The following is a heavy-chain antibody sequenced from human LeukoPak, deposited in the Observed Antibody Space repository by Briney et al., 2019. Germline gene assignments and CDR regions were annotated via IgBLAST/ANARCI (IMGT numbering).Heavy chain of an antibody. D-gene: IGHD3-10*01. CDR3: ARDSPYGQDYYYYMDV. V-gene: IGHV4-34*01. CDR1: GGSFSGYY. Sequence: KPSETLSLTCAVYGGSFSGYYWSWIRQPPGKGLEWIGEINHSGSTNYNPSLKSRVTISVDTSKNQFSLKLSSVTAADTAVYYCARDSPYGQDYYYYMDVWGKGTTVTIS. J-gene: IGHJ6*03. CDR2: INHSGST.